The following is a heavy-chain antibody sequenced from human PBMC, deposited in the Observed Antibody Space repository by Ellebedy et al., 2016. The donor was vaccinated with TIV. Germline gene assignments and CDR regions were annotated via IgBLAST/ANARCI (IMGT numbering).Heavy chain of an antibody. CDR1: GFTFSDYS. D-gene: IGHD1-14*01. CDR3: AKGTGGGNYRNHAFDI. CDR2: IMSSGSTI. Sequence: GGSLRLXXAASGFTFSDYSMNWVRQAPGKGLEWISYIMSSGSTIYYADSVKGRFTISRDNAKGSLYLQMNSLRAEDTAVYYCAKGTGGGNYRNHAFDIWGRGTMVTVSS. V-gene: IGHV3-48*04. J-gene: IGHJ3*02.